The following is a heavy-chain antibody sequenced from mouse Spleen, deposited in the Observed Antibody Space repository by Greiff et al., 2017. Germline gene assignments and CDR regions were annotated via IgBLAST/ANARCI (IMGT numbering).Heavy chain of an antibody. CDR3: ARGLMRPPWFSY. CDR2: FHPYNDDT. CDR1: GYTFTTYP. J-gene: IGHJ3*01. V-gene: IGHV1-47*01. D-gene: IGHD3-1*01. Sequence: QVQLQQSGAELVKPGASVKMSCTASGYTFTTYPIEWMKQNHGKSLEWIGNFHPYNDDTKYNEKFKGKATLTVEKSSSTVYLELSRLTSEYSAVYYCARGLMRPPWFSYWGPGTLVTRSA.